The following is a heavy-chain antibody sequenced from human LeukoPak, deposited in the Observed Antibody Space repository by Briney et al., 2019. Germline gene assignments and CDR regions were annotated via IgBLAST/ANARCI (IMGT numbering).Heavy chain of an antibody. D-gene: IGHD5-12*01. J-gene: IGHJ4*02. V-gene: IGHV3-33*01. Sequence: PGGSLRLSCAASGFTFSDYGMHWVRQAPGKGLEWVAGMWYDGSGKYYIDSVKGRFTVSRDNSKSTLYLQMNSLKTEDTAVYYCTRGRGDIVATTFDYWGQGTLVTVSS. CDR1: GFTFSDYG. CDR2: MWYDGSGK. CDR3: TRGRGDIVATTFDY.